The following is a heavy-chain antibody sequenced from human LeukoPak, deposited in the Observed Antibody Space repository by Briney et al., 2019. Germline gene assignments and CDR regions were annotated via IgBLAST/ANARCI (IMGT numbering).Heavy chain of an antibody. J-gene: IGHJ4*02. CDR3: ATTSRYDFWSGYSNY. Sequence: GASVKVSCKVSGYTLTELSMHWVRQAPGKGLEWMGGFDPEDGETIYAQKFQGRVTMTEDTSTDTAYMELSSLRSEDTAVHYCATTSRYDFWSGYSNYWGQGTLVTVSS. CDR1: GYTLTELS. V-gene: IGHV1-24*01. D-gene: IGHD3-3*01. CDR2: FDPEDGET.